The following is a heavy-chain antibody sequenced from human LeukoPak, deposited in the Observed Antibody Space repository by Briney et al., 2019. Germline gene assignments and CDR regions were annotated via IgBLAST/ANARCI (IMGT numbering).Heavy chain of an antibody. Sequence: PSETLSLTCTVSGGSIDSYYWSWIRQPAGRGLEWIGRIYSSGSTNYNPSLKSRVSMSVDTSKNQFSLKLTSVTAADTAVYYCARGGKATVVTMWGQGILVTVSS. CDR2: IYSSGST. J-gene: IGHJ4*02. D-gene: IGHD4-23*01. CDR3: ARGGKATVVTM. CDR1: GGSIDSYY. V-gene: IGHV4-4*07.